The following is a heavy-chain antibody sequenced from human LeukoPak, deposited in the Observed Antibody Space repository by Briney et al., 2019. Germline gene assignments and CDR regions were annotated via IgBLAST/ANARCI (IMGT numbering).Heavy chain of an antibody. CDR2: IYSGDADT. Sequence: GESLKISCKGSGSSFTSYWIGWVRQMPGKGLEWLGIIYSGDADTRYSPSFQGQVTISADRSISTAYLQWSSLKASDTAMYYCARSATIIGGFDYWGQGTLVTVSS. CDR1: GSSFTSYW. CDR3: ARSATIIGGFDY. D-gene: IGHD3-10*01. J-gene: IGHJ4*02. V-gene: IGHV5-51*01.